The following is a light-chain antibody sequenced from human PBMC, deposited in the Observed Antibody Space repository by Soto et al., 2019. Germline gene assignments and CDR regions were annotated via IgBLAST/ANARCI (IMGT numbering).Light chain of an antibody. V-gene: IGKV3-15*01. CDR2: DAS. Sequence: ILMTQSTATLSVSPGERATLSCRVSQSVSNNLAWYQQKPGQAPRLLIYDASTRATGIPARFSGSGSGTEFTLTITGLQSEDFAVYYCQQYNNWPPWTFGQGTKVEIK. J-gene: IGKJ1*01. CDR3: QQYNNWPPWT. CDR1: QSVSNN.